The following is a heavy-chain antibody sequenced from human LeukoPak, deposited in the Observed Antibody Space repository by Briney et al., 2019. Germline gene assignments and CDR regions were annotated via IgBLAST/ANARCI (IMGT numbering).Heavy chain of an antibody. J-gene: IGHJ6*04. CDR2: ISSSGSTI. V-gene: IGHV3-11*04. CDR1: GISFSDSY. Sequence: KPGGSLRLSCVVSGISFSDSYRTWIRQTPGKGLEWVSYISSSGSTIYYADSVKGRFTISRDNAKNSLYLQMNSLRAEDTAVYYCAELGITMIGGVWGKGTTVTISS. CDR3: AELGITMIGGV. D-gene: IGHD3-10*02.